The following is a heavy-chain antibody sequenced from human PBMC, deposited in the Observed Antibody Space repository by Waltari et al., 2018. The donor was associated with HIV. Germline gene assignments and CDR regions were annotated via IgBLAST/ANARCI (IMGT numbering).Heavy chain of an antibody. V-gene: IGHV3-53*01. J-gene: IGHJ6*02. CDR2: IEKDGKV. Sequence: QLVESGGTLVQIGKSLRVSCGVSEFTVHQNHWTWVRQATGKGPEWVSTIEKDGKVFYGDSVRGRFTLSRDNSKNSLNLQMTGLRVDDTAIYYCARFATHFYDGFGWGGFEAYGMDVWGQGTTVTVSS. D-gene: IGHD3-16*01. CDR1: EFTVHQNH. CDR3: ARFATHFYDGFGWGGFEAYGMDV.